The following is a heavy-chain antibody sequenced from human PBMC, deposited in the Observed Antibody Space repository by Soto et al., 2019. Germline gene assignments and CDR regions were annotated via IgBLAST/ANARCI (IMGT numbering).Heavy chain of an antibody. V-gene: IGHV1-8*01. Sequence: ASVKVSCKASGYTFTSYDINWVRQATGQGLEWMGWMNPNSGNTGYAQKFQGRVTMTRNTSIRTAYMELSSLRSEDTAVYYCAIMGKARVIGRRYFDLWGRGTLVTVS. CDR1: GYTFTSYD. D-gene: IGHD6-13*01. CDR3: AIMGKARVIGRRYFDL. J-gene: IGHJ2*01. CDR2: MNPNSGNT.